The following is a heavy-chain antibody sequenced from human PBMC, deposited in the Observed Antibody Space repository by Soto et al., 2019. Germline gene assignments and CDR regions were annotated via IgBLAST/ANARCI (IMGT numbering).Heavy chain of an antibody. CDR2: ISYDGSNK. Sequence: GGSLRLSCAASGFTFSSYAMHWVRQAPGKGLEWVAVISYDGSNKYYADSVKGRFTISRDNSKNTLYLQMNSLRAEDTAVYYCATMIYGDYGEGYYYYYYGMDVWGQGTTVTVSS. CDR3: ATMIYGDYGEGYYYYYYGMDV. V-gene: IGHV3-30-3*01. J-gene: IGHJ6*02. CDR1: GFTFSSYA. D-gene: IGHD4-17*01.